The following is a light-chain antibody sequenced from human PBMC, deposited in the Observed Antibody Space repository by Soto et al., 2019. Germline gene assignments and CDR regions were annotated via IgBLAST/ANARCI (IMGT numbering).Light chain of an antibody. V-gene: IGKV1D-16*01. CDR3: QHYNSYSEA. Sequence: DIQMTQSPSSVSASLGDSVTITCRASQGVSDWVAWYQQKPGEAPKLLIYGSSSLLSGVPSRFSGTRSGTEFTLTISSLQPDDFATYYCQHYNSYSEAFGQGTKVDI. J-gene: IGKJ1*01. CDR2: GSS. CDR1: QGVSDW.